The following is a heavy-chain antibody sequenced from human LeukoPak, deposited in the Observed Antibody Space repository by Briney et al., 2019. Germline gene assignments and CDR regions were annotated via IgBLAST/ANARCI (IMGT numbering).Heavy chain of an antibody. Sequence: PGGSLRLSCAASGFTVSSNYMSWVRQAPGKGLEWVSVIYSGGSTYYADSVKGRFTISRDNSKNTLYLQMNSLRAEDTAVYYCARFKGNYYDSSDYSPYFDYWGQGTLVTVSS. D-gene: IGHD3-22*01. CDR2: IYSGGST. CDR1: GFTVSSNY. V-gene: IGHV3-53*01. CDR3: ARFKGNYYDSSDYSPYFDY. J-gene: IGHJ4*02.